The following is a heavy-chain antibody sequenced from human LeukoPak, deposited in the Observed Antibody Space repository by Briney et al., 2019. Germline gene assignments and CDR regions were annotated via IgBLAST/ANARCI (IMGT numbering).Heavy chain of an antibody. CDR1: GGSFSGYY. Sequence: PSETLSLTCAVYGGSFSGYYWSWIRQLPGKGLEWIGEINHSGSTNYNPSLKSRVTISVDTSKNQFSLKLSSVTAADTAVYYCARWAYSSSWYGVRYFDYWGQGTLVTVSS. V-gene: IGHV4-34*01. D-gene: IGHD6-13*01. CDR3: ARWAYSSSWYGVRYFDY. J-gene: IGHJ4*02. CDR2: INHSGST.